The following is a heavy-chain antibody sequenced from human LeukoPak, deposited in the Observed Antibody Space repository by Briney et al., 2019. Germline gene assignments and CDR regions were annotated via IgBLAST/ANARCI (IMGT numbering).Heavy chain of an antibody. D-gene: IGHD5-12*01. CDR3: ARDTSGYDY. CDR1: GFTFSSYW. Sequence: GGSLRLSCVASGFTFSSYWMHWVRQPPGKGLVWISRINTDGSSTTYADSVKGRFTISRDNAKNSLYLQMNSLRAEDTAVYYCARDTSGYDYWGQGTLVTVSS. CDR2: INTDGSST. J-gene: IGHJ4*02. V-gene: IGHV3-74*01.